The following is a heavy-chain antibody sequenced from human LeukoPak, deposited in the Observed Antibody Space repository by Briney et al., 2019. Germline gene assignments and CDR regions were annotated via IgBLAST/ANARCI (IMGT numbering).Heavy chain of an antibody. Sequence: ASVKVSCKASGGTFSSYAISWVRQAPGQGLEWMGGIIPIFGTANYAQKFQGRVTITADESTSTAYMELSSLRSEDTAVYYCAREPVAGTSGAFDIWGQGTMVTVPS. CDR1: GGTFSSYA. V-gene: IGHV1-69*13. D-gene: IGHD6-19*01. CDR2: IIPIFGTA. J-gene: IGHJ3*02. CDR3: AREPVAGTSGAFDI.